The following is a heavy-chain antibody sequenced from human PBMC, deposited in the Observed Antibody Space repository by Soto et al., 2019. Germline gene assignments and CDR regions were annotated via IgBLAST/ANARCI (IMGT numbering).Heavy chain of an antibody. CDR2: ISYDGSNK. CDR1: EFTFSSYA. D-gene: IGHD3-3*01. V-gene: IGHV3-30-3*01. Sequence: PGGSLRLSCAASEFTFSSYAMHWVRQAPGKGLEWVAVISYDGSNKYYADSVKGRFTISRDNSKNTLYLQMNSLRAEDTAVYYCARASYDFWSGYPNYYYGMDVWGQGTTVTVSS. J-gene: IGHJ6*02. CDR3: ARASYDFWSGYPNYYYGMDV.